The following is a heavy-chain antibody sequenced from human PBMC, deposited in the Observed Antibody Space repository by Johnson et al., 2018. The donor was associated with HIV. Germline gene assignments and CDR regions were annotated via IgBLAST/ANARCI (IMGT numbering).Heavy chain of an antibody. Sequence: QVQLVESVGGVVQPGRSLRLSCAASGFTFSSYAMHWVRQAPGKGLEWVAFISYDGSNKYYADSVKGRFTISRDNSKNTLYLQMNSLRAEDTAVYYCARDLPDLYWPPPNDAFDIWGQGTMVTVSP. D-gene: IGHD2-15*01. CDR2: ISYDGSNK. CDR3: ARDLPDLYWPPPNDAFDI. J-gene: IGHJ3*02. CDR1: GFTFSSYA. V-gene: IGHV3-30*04.